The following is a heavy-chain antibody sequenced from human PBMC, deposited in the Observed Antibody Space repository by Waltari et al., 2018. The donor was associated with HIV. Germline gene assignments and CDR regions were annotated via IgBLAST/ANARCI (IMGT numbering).Heavy chain of an antibody. Sequence: QVQLVQSGAEVKKPGASVKVSCKASGYTFTGSYMHWVRQAPGQGLEWMGWSNPNSGGTNDAQKFQGRVTMTRDTSISTAYMELSRRRSDDTAVYYCARDRARTTDYYYYGMDVWGQGTTVTVSS. CDR1: GYTFTGSY. D-gene: IGHD1-7*01. J-gene: IGHJ6*02. CDR3: ARDRARTTDYYYYGMDV. V-gene: IGHV1-2*02. CDR2: SNPNSGGT.